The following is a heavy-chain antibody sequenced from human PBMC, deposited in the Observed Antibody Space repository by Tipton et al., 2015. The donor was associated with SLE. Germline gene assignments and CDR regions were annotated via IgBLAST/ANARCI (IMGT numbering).Heavy chain of an antibody. CDR1: GHSFTSYW. CDR3: ATGYCSSTSCPPAFDY. V-gene: IGHV5-51*03. CDR2: IYPGDSDT. Sequence: QLVQSGAEVKKPGESLKISCKGSGHSFTSYWIGWVRQMPGKGLEWMGIIYPGDSDTRYSPSFQGQVTISADKSISTAYLQWSSLKASDTAMYYCATGYCSSTSCPPAFDYWGQGTLVTVSS. D-gene: IGHD2-2*01. J-gene: IGHJ4*02.